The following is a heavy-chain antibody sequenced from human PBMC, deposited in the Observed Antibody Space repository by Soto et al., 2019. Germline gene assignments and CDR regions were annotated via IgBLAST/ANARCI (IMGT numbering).Heavy chain of an antibody. D-gene: IGHD3-3*01. CDR1: GYSMTSGYY. V-gene: IGHV4-38-2*01. CDR3: TRTFGYYGMDV. CDR2: IYHGGSL. Sequence: LSLTCAVSGYSMTSGYYWGWVRQPPGKGLEWLGSIYHGGSLYYNPSLKSRVTISLDTSKNHFSLDLTSVTAADTAVYYCTRTFGYYGMDVWGQGTTVTVSS. J-gene: IGHJ6*02.